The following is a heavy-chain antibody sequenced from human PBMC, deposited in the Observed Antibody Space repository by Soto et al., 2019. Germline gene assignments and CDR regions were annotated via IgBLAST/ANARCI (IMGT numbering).Heavy chain of an antibody. CDR3: AREPSGSGTAMVTFHYYGMDV. Sequence: QVQLVQSGAEVKKPGSSVKVSCKASGGTFSSYAISWVRQAPGQGLEWMGGIIPIFGIANYAQKFQGRVTITADKSTSTAYMELSSLRSEDTAVYYCAREPSGSGTAMVTFHYYGMDVWGQGTTVTVSS. V-gene: IGHV1-69*17. D-gene: IGHD5-18*01. J-gene: IGHJ6*02. CDR1: GGTFSSYA. CDR2: IIPIFGIA.